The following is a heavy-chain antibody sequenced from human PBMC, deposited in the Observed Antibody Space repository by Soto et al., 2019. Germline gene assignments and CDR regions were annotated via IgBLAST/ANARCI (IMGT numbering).Heavy chain of an antibody. CDR2: IWYDGSNK. D-gene: IGHD3-9*01. Sequence: GWSLRLSCAAAGFTFSSYGMHWVRQAPGKGLEWVAVIWYDGSNKYYADSVKGRFTISRDNSKNTLYLQMNSLRAEDTAVYYCARAHNYDIRGGYFDYWGQGTMVTVFS. J-gene: IGHJ4*02. CDR1: GFTFSSYG. CDR3: ARAHNYDIRGGYFDY. V-gene: IGHV3-33*01.